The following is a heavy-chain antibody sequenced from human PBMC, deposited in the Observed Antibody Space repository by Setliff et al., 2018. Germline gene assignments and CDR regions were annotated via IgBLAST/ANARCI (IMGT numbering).Heavy chain of an antibody. J-gene: IGHJ6*03. CDR2: IYSSGST. Sequence: PSETLSLTCTVSGGSISHHYWSWIRQPPGKGLEWIGPIYSSGSTNYNPSLKSRVTISVDRSNNQFSLKLSSVIAADTAVYYCAGDLYSSSSGGFYYYYYYMDVWGKGTTVTVSS. CDR3: AGDLYSSSSGGFYYYYYYMDV. D-gene: IGHD6-6*01. V-gene: IGHV4-4*08. CDR1: GGSISHHY.